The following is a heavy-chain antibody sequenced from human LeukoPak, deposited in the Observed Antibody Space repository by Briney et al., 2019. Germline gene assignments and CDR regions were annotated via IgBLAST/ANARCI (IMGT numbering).Heavy chain of an antibody. D-gene: IGHD2-21*02. J-gene: IGHJ5*02. V-gene: IGHV4-31*03. CDR1: GGSISSGDFY. CDR2: ISYSGST. Sequence: SETLSLTCTVSGGSISSGDFYWSWIRQHPGKGLEWIGHISYSGSTYYNPSLKSRVTISVDTSKNQFSLKLNSVTAADTAVYYCARDLKGGAYCGGDCYPGGFDPWGQGTLVTVSS. CDR3: ARDLKGGAYCGGDCYPGGFDP.